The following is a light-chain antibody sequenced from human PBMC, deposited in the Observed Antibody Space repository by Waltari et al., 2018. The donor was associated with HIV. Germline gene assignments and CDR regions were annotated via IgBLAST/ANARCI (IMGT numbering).Light chain of an antibody. J-gene: IGLJ1*01. CDR3: AAWDDRLRGYV. CDR2: TDN. CDR1: SSNIGSNP. Sequence: QSVLTQPPSASGTPGQRVTISCSGSSSNIGSNPVCWFQQLPGTAPKVLIYTDNHRPSGVPDLFSGSKSGTSASLAISGLRSEDEADYFCAAWDDRLRGYVFGTGTKVTVL. V-gene: IGLV1-47*01.